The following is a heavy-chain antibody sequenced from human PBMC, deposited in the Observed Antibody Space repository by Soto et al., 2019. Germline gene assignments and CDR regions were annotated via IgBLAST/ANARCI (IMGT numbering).Heavy chain of an antibody. J-gene: IGHJ6*02. CDR1: GYTFTSYA. D-gene: IGHD7-27*01. Sequence: ASVKVSCKASGYTFTSYAMHWVRQAPGQGLEWMGWISPYNGDTSYAQSLQGRVTMTTDTSTSTAYMELRSLRSDDTAVYYCASPMGNYYYGMDVWGQGTTVTVSS. V-gene: IGHV1-18*01. CDR3: ASPMGNYYYGMDV. CDR2: ISPYNGDT.